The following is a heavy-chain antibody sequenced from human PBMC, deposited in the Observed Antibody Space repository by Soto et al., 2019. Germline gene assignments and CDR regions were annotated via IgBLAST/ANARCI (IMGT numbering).Heavy chain of an antibody. J-gene: IGHJ4*02. CDR3: ARDGDYYDSSGYYDY. V-gene: IGHV3-21*01. Sequence: GGSLRLSCAASGFTFSSYSMNWVRQAPGKGLEWVSSISSSSYIYYADSVKGRFTISRDNAKNSLYLQMNSLRAEDTAVYYCARDGDYYDSSGYYDYWGQGTLVTVSS. CDR2: ISSSSYI. CDR1: GFTFSSYS. D-gene: IGHD3-22*01.